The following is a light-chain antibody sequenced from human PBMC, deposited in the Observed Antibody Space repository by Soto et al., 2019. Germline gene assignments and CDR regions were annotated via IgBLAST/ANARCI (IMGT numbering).Light chain of an antibody. J-gene: IGKJ1*01. Sequence: IGMTKSPSTLSVSPGERVTLSCRASQSVSSNLAWYQQRPGQAPRLLIYSVSSRDTDIPARFSGGGSGTEFTLTINSLQTEDFGVYYCQQYNVWPQTFGQGTKVDI. V-gene: IGKV3-15*01. CDR2: SVS. CDR3: QQYNVWPQT. CDR1: QSVSSN.